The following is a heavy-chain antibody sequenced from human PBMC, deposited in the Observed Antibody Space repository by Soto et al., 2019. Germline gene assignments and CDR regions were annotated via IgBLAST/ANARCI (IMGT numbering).Heavy chain of an antibody. CDR2: IYPGDSDT. CDR1: GYSFTSYW. J-gene: IGHJ4*02. Sequence: GESLKISCKGYGYSFTSYWNGWVRQMPGKGLEWMGLIYPGDSDTSYSPSFQDQVPISADKSISTAYLPWSSLKASDTAMYYCARLSWGNYYFDFWGQGTLVTVSS. V-gene: IGHV5-51*01. D-gene: IGHD3-16*01. CDR3: ARLSWGNYYFDF.